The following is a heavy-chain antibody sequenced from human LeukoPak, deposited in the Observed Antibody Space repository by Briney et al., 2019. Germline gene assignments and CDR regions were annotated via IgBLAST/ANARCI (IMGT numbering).Heavy chain of an antibody. CDR3: ARDCPYEPFDY. Sequence: PGGSLRLSCAASGFTFSSYGMHWDRQAPGKGLEWVAVIWYDGSNKYYADSVKGRFTISRDNSKNTLYLQMNSLRAEDTAVYYCARDCPYEPFDYWGQGTLVTVSS. V-gene: IGHV3-33*01. J-gene: IGHJ4*02. D-gene: IGHD1-14*01. CDR1: GFTFSSYG. CDR2: IWYDGSNK.